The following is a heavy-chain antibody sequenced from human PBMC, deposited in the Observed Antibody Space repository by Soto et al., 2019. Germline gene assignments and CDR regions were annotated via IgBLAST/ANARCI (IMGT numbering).Heavy chain of an antibody. V-gene: IGHV3-33*01. CDR1: GFTFSSYG. CDR2: IWYDGSNK. Sequence: QVQLVESGGGVVQPGRSLRLSCAASGFTFSSYGMHWVRQAPGKGLEWVAVIWYDGSNKYYADSVKGRFTISRDNSKNPLYLQMNSLRAEDTAVYYCARDWQGRFDPWGQGTLVTVSS. CDR3: ARDWQGRFDP. J-gene: IGHJ5*02.